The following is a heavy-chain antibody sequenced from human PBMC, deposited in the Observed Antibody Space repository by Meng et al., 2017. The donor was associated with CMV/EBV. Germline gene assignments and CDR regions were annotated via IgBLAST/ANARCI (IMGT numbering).Heavy chain of an antibody. CDR1: GGTFSSYA. Sequence: SVKVSCKASGGTFSSYAVSWVRQAPGQGLEWMGGIIPILGIANYAQKFQGRVTITADKSTSTAYMELSSLRSEDTAVYYCARGFSITALSDYWGQGTLVTVSS. D-gene: IGHD1-14*01. J-gene: IGHJ4*02. V-gene: IGHV1-69*10. CDR2: IIPILGIA. CDR3: ARGFSITALSDY.